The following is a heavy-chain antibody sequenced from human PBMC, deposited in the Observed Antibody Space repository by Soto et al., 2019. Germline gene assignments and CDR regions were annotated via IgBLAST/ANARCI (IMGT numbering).Heavy chain of an antibody. CDR3: ARGQWLVQNWFDP. CDR1: GFXSSSYE. J-gene: IGHJ5*02. D-gene: IGHD6-19*01. CDR2: IISSGSTI. Sequence: GXLSLSCASSGFXSSSYELNWVRHAPGKGLEWVSYIISSGSTIYYADSVKCRFTISRDNAKNSLYLQMNSLRAEDTDVYYCARGQWLVQNWFDPWGQGTLVTVSS. V-gene: IGHV3-48*03.